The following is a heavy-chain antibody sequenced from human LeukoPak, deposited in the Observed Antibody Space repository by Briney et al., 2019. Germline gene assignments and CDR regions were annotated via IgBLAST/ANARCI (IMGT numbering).Heavy chain of an antibody. V-gene: IGHV3-21*01. CDR1: GFTFSSYS. D-gene: IGHD3-10*01. CDR2: ISSSSSYI. CDR3: ARDMGSEALDY. J-gene: IGHJ4*02. Sequence: GGSLRLSCAASGFTFSSYSMNWVHQAPGKGLGWVSSISSSSSYIYYADSVKGRFTISRDNAKNSLYLQMNSLRAEDTAVYYCARDMGSEALDYWGQGTLVTVSS.